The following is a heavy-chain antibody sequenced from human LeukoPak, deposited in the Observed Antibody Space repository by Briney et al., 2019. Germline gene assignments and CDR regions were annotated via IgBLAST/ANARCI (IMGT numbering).Heavy chain of an antibody. CDR1: GFTFSSYS. J-gene: IGHJ4*02. V-gene: IGHV3-7*01. CDR3: ARGGNSSWDY. Sequence: GGSLRLSCAASGFTFSSYSMNWVRQAPGKGLEWVANIKPDGTEKYYVDSLKGRFTISRDNAKNSLYLQMNSLRVEDTAVYYCARGGNSSWDYWGQGALVTVSS. CDR2: IKPDGTEK. D-gene: IGHD6-6*01.